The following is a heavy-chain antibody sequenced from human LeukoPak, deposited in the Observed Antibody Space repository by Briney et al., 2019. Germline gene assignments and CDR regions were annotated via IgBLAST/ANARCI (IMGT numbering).Heavy chain of an antibody. CDR1: GFTLSKYG. D-gene: IGHD1-20*01. V-gene: IGHV3-30*02. Sequence: GGSLRLSCAASGFTLSKYGMHWVRQAPGKGLEWVAFIRYDGNYKHYADSVKGRFTLSRDNSKNTLYLQVNSLRDEDTAVYYCAKDGNWNYFDYWGQGTLVTVSS. CDR3: AKDGNWNYFDY. J-gene: IGHJ4*02. CDR2: IRYDGNYK.